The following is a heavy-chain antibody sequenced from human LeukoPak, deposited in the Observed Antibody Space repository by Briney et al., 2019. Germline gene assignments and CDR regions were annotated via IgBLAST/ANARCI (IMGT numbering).Heavy chain of an antibody. Sequence: PSETLSLTCTVSAASIRSHSWSWIRQPPGRGLERIGYLSYSGSTDYNPSLKTRVTVSVDTSKNQFSLKLTSLTAADTALYYCARAYLHYCDSSGYLYYFDYWGQGALVTVSS. D-gene: IGHD3-22*01. V-gene: IGHV4-59*11. J-gene: IGHJ4*02. CDR2: LSYSGST. CDR1: AASIRSHS. CDR3: ARAYLHYCDSSGYLYYFDY.